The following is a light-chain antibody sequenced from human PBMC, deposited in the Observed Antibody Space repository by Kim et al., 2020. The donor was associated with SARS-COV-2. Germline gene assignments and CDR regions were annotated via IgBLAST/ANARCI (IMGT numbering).Light chain of an antibody. J-gene: IGLJ2*01. Sequence: PGMSVTGSCIGINSGYKYFSWYQQHPGKAPKLIIYDVTYRPSGVSNRFSRSKSGDTASLTISGLQTEDEADYYCSSYTGSTSLEVVFGGGTQLTVL. CDR3: SSYTGSTSLEVV. CDR1: NSGYKY. V-gene: IGLV2-14*03. CDR2: DVT.